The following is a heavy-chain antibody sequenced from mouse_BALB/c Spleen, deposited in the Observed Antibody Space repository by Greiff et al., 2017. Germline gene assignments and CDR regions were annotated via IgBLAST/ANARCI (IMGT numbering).Heavy chain of an antibody. J-gene: IGHJ4*01. CDR2: IDPANGNT. V-gene: IGHV14-3*02. CDR1: GFNIKDTY. CDR3: GRSVRDAMDY. Sequence: VQLQQSGAELVKPGASVKLSCTASGFNIKDTYMHWVKQRPEQGLEWIGRIDPANGNTKYDPKFQGKATITADTSSNTAYLQLSSLTSEDTAVYYCGRSVRDAMDYWGQGTSVTVSS.